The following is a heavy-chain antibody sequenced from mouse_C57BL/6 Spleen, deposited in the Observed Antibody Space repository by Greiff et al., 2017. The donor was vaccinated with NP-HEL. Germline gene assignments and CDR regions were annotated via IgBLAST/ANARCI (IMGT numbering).Heavy chain of an antibody. D-gene: IGHD5-2*01. Sequence: VQLQQPGAELVKPGASVKVSCKASGYTFTSYWMHWVKQRPGQGLEWIGRIHPSDSDTNYNQKFKGKATSTVDKPSSTAFFQLSTLISAASAVPSCAVENDEYAGPFDYWGQGTTLTVSS. J-gene: IGHJ2*01. V-gene: IGHV1-74*01. CDR2: IHPSDSDT. CDR3: AVENDEYAGPFDY. CDR1: GYTFTSYW.